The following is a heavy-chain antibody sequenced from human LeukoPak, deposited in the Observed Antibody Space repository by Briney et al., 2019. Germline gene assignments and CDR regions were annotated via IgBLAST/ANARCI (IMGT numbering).Heavy chain of an antibody. CDR1: GYTFTSYK. V-gene: IGHV1-8*03. Sequence: ASVNVSCKASGYTFTSYKINWVRQSTGQGLEWMGWMNPNSGNTGYAQKFQGRVTITRNTSISTAYMELSSLRSEDTAVYYCARRGANYYYYYMDVWGKGTTVTVSS. D-gene: IGHD3-16*01. CDR3: ARRGANYYYYYMDV. J-gene: IGHJ6*03. CDR2: MNPNSGNT.